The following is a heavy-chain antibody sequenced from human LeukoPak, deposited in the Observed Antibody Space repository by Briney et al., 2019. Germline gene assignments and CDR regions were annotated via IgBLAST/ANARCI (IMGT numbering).Heavy chain of an antibody. CDR3: ARSGRQQLVTRYYYYMDV. V-gene: IGHV4-4*07. Sequence: SETLSLTCTVSGGSISSYYWSWIRQPAGKGLEWIGRIYTSGSTNYNPSLKSRVTMSVDTSKNQFSLKLSSVTAADTAVYYCARSGRQQLVTRYYYYMDVWGKGTTVTISS. CDR1: GGSISSYY. CDR2: IYTSGST. J-gene: IGHJ6*03. D-gene: IGHD6-13*01.